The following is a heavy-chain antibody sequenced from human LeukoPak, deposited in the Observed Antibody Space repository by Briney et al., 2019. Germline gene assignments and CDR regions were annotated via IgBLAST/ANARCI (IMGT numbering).Heavy chain of an antibody. CDR1: GYTFTGGSY. Sequence: VASVKVSCKASGYTFTGGSYIHWVRQAPGQGLEWMGMIYPRDGSTSYAQKFQGRVTVTRDTSTSTVHMELSGLRSEDTAVYYCARDQEGFDYWGQGTLVTVSS. CDR2: IYPRDGST. J-gene: IGHJ4*02. V-gene: IGHV1-46*01. CDR3: ARDQEGFDY.